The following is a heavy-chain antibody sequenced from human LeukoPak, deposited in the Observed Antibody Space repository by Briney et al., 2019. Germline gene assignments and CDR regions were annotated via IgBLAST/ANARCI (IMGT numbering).Heavy chain of an antibody. Sequence: SETLSLTCTVSDGSISSSSYFWGWSRQAPGKGLEWIGSVYYTGSAYYSPSLMSRATISVDTPNNQFSLKLSSVTAADTAVYYCARRLCSGGACYIDYWGQGTLVTVSS. CDR3: ARRLCSGGACYIDY. V-gene: IGHV4-39*01. D-gene: IGHD2-15*01. CDR1: DGSISSSSYF. J-gene: IGHJ4*02. CDR2: VYYTGSA.